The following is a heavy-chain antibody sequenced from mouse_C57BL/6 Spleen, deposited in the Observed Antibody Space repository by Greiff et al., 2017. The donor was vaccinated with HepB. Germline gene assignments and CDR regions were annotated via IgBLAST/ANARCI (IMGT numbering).Heavy chain of an antibody. CDR2: IYPGDGDT. D-gene: IGHD2-3*01. CDR3: ARGGYYPTWFAY. CDR1: GYAFSSYW. V-gene: IGHV1-80*01. Sequence: QVQLQHSGAELVKPGASVKISCKASGYAFSSYWMNWVKQRPGKGLEWIGQIYPGDGDTNYNGKFKGKATLTADKSSSTAYMQLSSLTSEDSAVYFCARGGYYPTWFAYWGQGTLVTVSA. J-gene: IGHJ3*01.